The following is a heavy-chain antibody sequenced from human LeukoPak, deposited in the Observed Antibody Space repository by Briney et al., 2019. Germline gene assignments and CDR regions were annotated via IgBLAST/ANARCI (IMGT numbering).Heavy chain of an antibody. Sequence: GESLKISCKGSGYSFTSYWIGWVRQMPGEGLEWMGIIYPGDSDTSYSPSFQGQVTISADKSISTAYLQWSSLKASDTAMYYCARRFGGGYKSGAFDIWGQGTMVTVSS. J-gene: IGHJ3*02. CDR1: GYSFTSYW. CDR2: IYPGDSDT. CDR3: ARRFGGGYKSGAFDI. V-gene: IGHV5-51*01. D-gene: IGHD3-16*01.